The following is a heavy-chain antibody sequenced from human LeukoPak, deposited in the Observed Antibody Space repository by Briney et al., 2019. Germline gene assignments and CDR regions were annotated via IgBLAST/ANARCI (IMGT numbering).Heavy chain of an antibody. CDR1: VFTFSNYA. D-gene: IGHD6-19*01. V-gene: IGHV3-23*01. Sequence: GGSLGLSCAASVFTFSNYAMSWVRQAPGKGLEWVSAISGSGGRTYYADSVKGRFTISRDNSKNTLYLQMNSLRAEDTAVYYCAKSVAGTETDYYFDYWGQGTLVTVSS. J-gene: IGHJ4*02. CDR3: AKSVAGTETDYYFDY. CDR2: ISGSGGRT.